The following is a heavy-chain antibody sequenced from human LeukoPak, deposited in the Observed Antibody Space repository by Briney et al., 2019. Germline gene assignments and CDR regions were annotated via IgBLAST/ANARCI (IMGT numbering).Heavy chain of an antibody. CDR1: GFTFSSYA. CDR3: AKNLYCGGGSCYPSALGMDV. Sequence: GGPLRLSCAASGFTFSSYAMSWVRQAPGKGLEWVSSISGSGNRTYYADSVKGRFTISRDNSRNTLFLQMNSLRAEDTAVYYCAKNLYCGGGSCYPSALGMDVWGQGTTVTVSS. J-gene: IGHJ6*02. D-gene: IGHD2-15*01. CDR2: ISGSGNRT. V-gene: IGHV3-23*01.